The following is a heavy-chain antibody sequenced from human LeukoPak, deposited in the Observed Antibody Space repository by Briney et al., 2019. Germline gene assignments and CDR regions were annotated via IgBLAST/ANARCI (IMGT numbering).Heavy chain of an antibody. Sequence: SVKVSCKASGGTFSSYAISWVRQAPGQGLEWMGWIIPIFGTANYAQKFQGRVTITTDESTSTAYMELSSLRSEDTAVYYCAKGVGYGDYYDYWGQGTLVTVSS. CDR1: GGTFSSYA. V-gene: IGHV1-69*05. CDR3: AKGVGYGDYYDY. CDR2: IIPIFGTA. D-gene: IGHD4-17*01. J-gene: IGHJ4*02.